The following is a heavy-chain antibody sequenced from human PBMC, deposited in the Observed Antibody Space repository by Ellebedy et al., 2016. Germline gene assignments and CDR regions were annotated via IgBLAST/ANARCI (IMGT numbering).Heavy chain of an antibody. CDR1: GYTFTSYD. V-gene: IGHV1-8*01. CDR2: MNPNSGNT. D-gene: IGHD3-3*01. CDR3: ARVESGVTIFGVVNNWFDP. Sequence: ASVKVSCKTSGYTFTSYDINWVRQATGQGLEWMGWMNPNSGNTGYAQKFQGRVTMTRNTSISTAYMELRSLRSEDTAVYYCARVESGVTIFGVVNNWFDPWGQGTLVTVSS. J-gene: IGHJ5*02.